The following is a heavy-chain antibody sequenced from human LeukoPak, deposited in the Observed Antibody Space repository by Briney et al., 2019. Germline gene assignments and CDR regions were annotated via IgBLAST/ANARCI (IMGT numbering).Heavy chain of an antibody. CDR1: GYTFTSYD. J-gene: IGHJ6*02. Sequence: ASVKVSCKASGYTFTSYDINWVRQAPGQGLEWMGWMNPNSGNTGYAQKFQGRVTMTRNTSISTAYMELSSLRSEDTAVYYCARHPRLILYYYDSKDYYYGMDVWGQGTTVTVSS. CDR3: ARHPRLILYYYDSKDYYYGMDV. D-gene: IGHD3-22*01. CDR2: MNPNSGNT. V-gene: IGHV1-8*01.